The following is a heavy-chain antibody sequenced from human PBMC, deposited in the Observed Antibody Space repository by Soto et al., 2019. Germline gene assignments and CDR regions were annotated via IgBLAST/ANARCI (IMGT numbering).Heavy chain of an antibody. CDR2: ISGSGGST. D-gene: IGHD3-10*01. CDR1: GFTFSSYA. CDR3: AKSLGDTYGSGSYYSGVDYYYYMDV. V-gene: IGHV3-23*01. Sequence: PGGSLRLSCAASGFTFSSYAMSWVRQAPGKGLEWVSAISGSGGSTYYADSVKGRFTISRDNSKNTLYLQMNSLRAEDTAVYYCAKSLGDTYGSGSYYSGVDYYYYMDVWGKGTTVTVSS. J-gene: IGHJ6*03.